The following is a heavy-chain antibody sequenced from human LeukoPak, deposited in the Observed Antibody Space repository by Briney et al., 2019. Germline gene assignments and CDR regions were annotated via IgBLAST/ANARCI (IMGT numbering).Heavy chain of an antibody. CDR2: IIPIFGAV. CDR3: ARGVGHCSNTYCYWANFDF. CDR1: GYSFRNFA. J-gene: IGHJ4*02. V-gene: IGHV1-69*06. Sequence: SVKVSCKASGYSFRNFAISWVRQAPGQGLEWIGGIIPIFGAVNYAQKFRGRVTMTADKLTSTAYMELSSLGSDDTAVYYCARGVGHCSNTYCYWANFDFWGQGTLVTVSS. D-gene: IGHD2-2*01.